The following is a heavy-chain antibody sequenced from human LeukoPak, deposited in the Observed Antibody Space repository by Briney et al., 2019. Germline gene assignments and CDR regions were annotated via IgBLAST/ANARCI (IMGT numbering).Heavy chain of an antibody. D-gene: IGHD6-19*01. Sequence: GGSLRLSCAASGFTFSSYEMNWVRQAPGKGLEWVSYISTTGSSIYYADSVKGRFTISRDNVKNLLYLQMNSLRAEDTAVYYCARTVAGKIYYYYYYYMDVWGKGTTVTISS. J-gene: IGHJ6*03. V-gene: IGHV3-48*03. CDR2: ISTTGSSI. CDR1: GFTFSSYE. CDR3: ARTVAGKIYYYYYYYMDV.